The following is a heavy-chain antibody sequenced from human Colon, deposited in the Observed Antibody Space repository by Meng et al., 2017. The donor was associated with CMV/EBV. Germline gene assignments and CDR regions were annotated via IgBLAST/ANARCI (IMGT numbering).Heavy chain of an antibody. CDR1: GGSFSSYY. CDR3: ARAYDYVWGNYYYYYGMDV. CDR2: ITSSSHNI. V-gene: IGHV3-21*06. Sequence: GGSLRLSCAVYGGSFSSYYWTWVRRSPGKGLEWVSSITSSSHNIYYADSVKGRFIISRDNAKNSLYLQMNGLRVEDTAIYYCARAYDYVWGNYYYYYGMDVWGQGTTVTVSS. J-gene: IGHJ6*02. D-gene: IGHD3-16*01.